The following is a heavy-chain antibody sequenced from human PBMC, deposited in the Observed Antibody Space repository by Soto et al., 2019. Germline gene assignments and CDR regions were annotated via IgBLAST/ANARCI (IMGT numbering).Heavy chain of an antibody. V-gene: IGHV4-31*03. Sequence: QVQLQESGPGLVKPSQTLSLTCTVSGGSISIGGYYWNWIRQHPVKCLEWIWYIYYSVSNYYHPALTSRVTIAVDTSKNQFSLKLSSVTAADTAVYYCARETLPWGQGTLVTVSS. J-gene: IGHJ4*02. CDR1: GGSISIGGYY. CDR2: IYYSVSN. CDR3: ARETLP.